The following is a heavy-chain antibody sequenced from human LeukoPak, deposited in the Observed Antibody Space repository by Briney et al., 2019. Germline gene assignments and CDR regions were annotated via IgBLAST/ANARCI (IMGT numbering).Heavy chain of an antibody. CDR1: GYTFTSYG. CDR3: ARQGIGYCSSTSCFNYYGMDV. D-gene: IGHD2-2*01. Sequence: ASVKVSCKASGYTFTSYGISWVRQAPGQGLERMGWISAYNGNTNYAQKLQGRVTMTTDTSTSTAYMELRSLRSDDTAVYYCARQGIGYCSSTSCFNYYGMDVWGQGTTVTVSS. V-gene: IGHV1-18*01. CDR2: ISAYNGNT. J-gene: IGHJ6*02.